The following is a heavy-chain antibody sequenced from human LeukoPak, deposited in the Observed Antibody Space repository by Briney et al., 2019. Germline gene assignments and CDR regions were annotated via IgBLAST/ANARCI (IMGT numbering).Heavy chain of an antibody. J-gene: IGHJ4*02. Sequence: GGPLRLSCAASGFTFSGYGMHWVRQAPGKGLEWVAGVPYDGSKKYYADSVKGRFTISRDNSKNPVYLQMKNLRAEHTAECYCAQGSNYSVRGGCYWGERTLGTVSS. CDR3: AQGSNYSVRGGCY. V-gene: IGHV3-30*18. CDR1: GFTFSGYG. CDR2: VPYDGSKK. D-gene: IGHD3-10*02.